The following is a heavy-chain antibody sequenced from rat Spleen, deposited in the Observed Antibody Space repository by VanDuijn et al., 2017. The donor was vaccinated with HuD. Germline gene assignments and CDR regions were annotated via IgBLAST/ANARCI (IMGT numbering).Heavy chain of an antibody. CDR2: IIYEGSST. J-gene: IGHJ2*01. V-gene: IGHV5-17*01. Sequence: EVQLVESGGGLVHPGRSLKLSCAASGFTFSDYAMAWVRQAPKKGLEWVATIIYEGSSTYYGDSVRGRFTISRDNAKSTLYLQMNSLRSEDTATYYCARETGYNSYFDYWGQGVMVTVSS. CDR1: GFTFSDYA. D-gene: IGHD1-4*01. CDR3: ARETGYNSYFDY.